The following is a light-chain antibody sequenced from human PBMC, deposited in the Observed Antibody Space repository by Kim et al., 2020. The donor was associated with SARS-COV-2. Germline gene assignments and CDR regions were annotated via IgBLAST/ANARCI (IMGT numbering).Light chain of an antibody. CDR2: GEK. J-gene: IGLJ1*01. Sequence: VALGRTDRSTCRGTRHMMAFNNECQQRPGQAPVVIIYGEKKRPSGSPDRFSGSRSGDTASLTITGAQAEDEGNYFCHSRDRTGHQIFGSGTKVTVL. CDR3: HSRDRTGHQI. V-gene: IGLV3-19*01. CDR1: RHMMAF.